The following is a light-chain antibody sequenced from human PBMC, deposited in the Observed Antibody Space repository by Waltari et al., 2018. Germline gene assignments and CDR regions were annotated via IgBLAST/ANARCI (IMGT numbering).Light chain of an antibody. Sequence: EIVLTQSPPTLSLSPGDGATLSCRASQSVSTYLAWYQEKPGQAPRLLIYDASNRATGIPARFSGSGSGTDFTLTISGLEPEDSAVYYCQHRFNWPLTFGGGTKVEIK. CDR3: QHRFNWPLT. J-gene: IGKJ4*01. V-gene: IGKV3-11*01. CDR2: DAS. CDR1: QSVSTY.